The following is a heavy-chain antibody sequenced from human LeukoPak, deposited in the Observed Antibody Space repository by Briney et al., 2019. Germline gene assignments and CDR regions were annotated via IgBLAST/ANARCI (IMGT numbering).Heavy chain of an antibody. V-gene: IGHV3-74*01. CDR3: AILAAGPPEFFDL. Sequence: SGGSLRLSCAASEVPLNSYWMHWVRQAPGKGLVWVSSIKSYGSTTSHADSVKGRFTISRDNAKNTLYLQMNSLRAEDTAVYYCAILAAGPPEFFDLWGRGTLVTVSS. D-gene: IGHD3-10*01. CDR1: EVPLNSYW. CDR2: IKSYGSTT. J-gene: IGHJ2*01.